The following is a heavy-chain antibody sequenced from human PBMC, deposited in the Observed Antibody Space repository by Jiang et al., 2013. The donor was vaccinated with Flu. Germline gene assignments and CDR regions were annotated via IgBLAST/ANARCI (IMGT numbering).Heavy chain of an antibody. CDR1: GGTFSSYA. Sequence: SGAEVKKPGSSVKVSCKASGGTFSSYAISWVRQAPGQGLEWMGRIIPILGIANYAQKFQGRVTITADKSTSTAYMELSSLRSEDTAVYYCARVDYDSSGYFGWGQGTLVTVSS. D-gene: IGHD3-22*01. V-gene: IGHV1-69*04. CDR2: IIPILGIA. J-gene: IGHJ4*02. CDR3: ARVDYDSSGYFG.